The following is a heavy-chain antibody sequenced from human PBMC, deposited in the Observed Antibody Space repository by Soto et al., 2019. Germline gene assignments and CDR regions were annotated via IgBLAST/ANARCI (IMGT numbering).Heavy chain of an antibody. CDR1: GFTFSSYA. Sequence: GGSLRLSCAASGFTFSSYAMHWVRQAPGKGLEWVAVISYDGSNKYYADSVKGRFTISRDNSKNTLYLQMNSLRAEDTAVYYCARARRGVAAAGIGRSKYYYYGMDVWGQGTTVTVSS. V-gene: IGHV3-30-3*01. J-gene: IGHJ6*02. D-gene: IGHD6-13*01. CDR2: ISYDGSNK. CDR3: ARARRGVAAAGIGRSKYYYYGMDV.